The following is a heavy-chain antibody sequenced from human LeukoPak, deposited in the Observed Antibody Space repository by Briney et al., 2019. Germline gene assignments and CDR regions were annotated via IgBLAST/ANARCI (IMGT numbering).Heavy chain of an antibody. J-gene: IGHJ4*02. CDR2: IDPTDSYT. D-gene: IGHD3-22*01. CDR1: EYSFTSYW. Sequence: GESLRISCKGSEYSFTSYWITWARQMPGKGLEWMGRIDPTDSYTNFSPSFQGHVTISVDKSISTAYLQWSGLRASDTAMYYCVRVSSGYFGGGYFDYWGQGTLVTVSS. CDR3: VRVSSGYFGGGYFDY. V-gene: IGHV5-10-1*01.